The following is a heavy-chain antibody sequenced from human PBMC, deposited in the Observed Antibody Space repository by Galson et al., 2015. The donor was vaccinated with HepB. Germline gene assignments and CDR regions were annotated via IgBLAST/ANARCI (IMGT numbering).Heavy chain of an antibody. J-gene: IGHJ6*02. D-gene: IGHD5-24*01. CDR3: ARDDHGYKHYKYYGMDV. V-gene: IGHV3-33*01. CDR1: GFIFTNYG. Sequence: SLRLSCAASGFIFTNYGMHWVRQAPGKGLEWVAFIWFDGTNKYYGDSVKGRFTISRDDSKNTLYLQMSSLRTEDTAVYYCARDDHGYKHYKYYGMDVWGLGTTVTVSS. CDR2: IWFDGTNK.